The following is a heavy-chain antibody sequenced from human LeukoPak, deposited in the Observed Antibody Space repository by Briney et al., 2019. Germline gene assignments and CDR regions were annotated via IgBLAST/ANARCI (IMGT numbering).Heavy chain of an antibody. CDR3: ARGHCTSTNCLPDY. D-gene: IGHD2-2*01. J-gene: IGHJ4*02. CDR1: GFMYSDHA. Sequence: PGGSLRLSCAASGFMYSDHAMTWVRQAPGKGLEWVSAVNLYGSGTDYVDSVKGRFTISRDNAKNSLYLQMNSLRAEDTALYYCARGHCTSTNCLPDYWGQGTLVTVSS. V-gene: IGHV3-20*04. CDR2: VNLYGSGT.